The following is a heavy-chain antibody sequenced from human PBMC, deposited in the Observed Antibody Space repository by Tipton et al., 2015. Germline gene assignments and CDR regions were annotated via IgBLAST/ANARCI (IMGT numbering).Heavy chain of an antibody. D-gene: IGHD2-21*01. CDR3: ARTRGDTVVDS. V-gene: IGHV4-30-4*01. J-gene: IGHJ5*01. CDR2: VYYSGST. CDR1: GDSISNSHNF. Sequence: TLSLTCNVSGDSISNSHNFWSWIRQPPGKGLEWIGYVYYSGSTNYNPSLQSRVTISVDTSKNQFSLKLSSVTAADAAVYYCARTRGDTVVDSWGQGTLVTVSS.